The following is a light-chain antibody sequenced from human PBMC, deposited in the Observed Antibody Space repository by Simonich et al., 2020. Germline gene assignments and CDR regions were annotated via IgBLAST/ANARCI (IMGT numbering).Light chain of an antibody. J-gene: IGKJ1*01. CDR2: WAS. Sequence: DIVMTQSPHSLAVSLGERDTINRKSTQSVLHSPNNKNYLAWSQQKPGQPPKLLIYWASTREAGVPDRFSGSGSGTDFTLTISSLQAEDVAVYYCQQYYSTPLTFGQGTKVEIK. V-gene: IGKV4-1*01. CDR3: QQYYSTPLT. CDR1: QSVLHSPNNKNY.